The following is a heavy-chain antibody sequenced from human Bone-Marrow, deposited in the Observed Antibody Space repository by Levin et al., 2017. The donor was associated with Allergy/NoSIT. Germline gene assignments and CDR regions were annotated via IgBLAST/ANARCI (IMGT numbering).Heavy chain of an antibody. V-gene: IGHV3-33*05. J-gene: IGHJ6*02. D-gene: IGHD1-1*01. Sequence: LSLTCAASGFTFSSYGIHWVRQAPGKGLEWGSIISIDESNKYYVDSVKGRFTISRDNSKDKLYLQINNVRPEDTAVYYCAGYTVGYYYGLDVWGQGTAVIVSS. CDR2: ISIDESNK. CDR3: AGYTVGYYYGLDV. CDR1: GFTFSSYG.